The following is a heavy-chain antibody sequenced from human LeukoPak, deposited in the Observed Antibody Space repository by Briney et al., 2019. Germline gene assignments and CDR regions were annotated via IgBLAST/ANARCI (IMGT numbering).Heavy chain of an antibody. CDR1: GFTFSSYW. CDR3: ARAPITIFGVVIPSHFDY. Sequence: PGGSLRLSCAASGFTFSSYWMSWVRQAPGKGLEWVANIKQDGSEKYYVESVKGRFTISRDNAKNSLYLQMDSLRVEDTAVYYCARAPITIFGVVIPSHFDYWGQGTLVTVSS. J-gene: IGHJ4*02. V-gene: IGHV3-7*01. CDR2: IKQDGSEK. D-gene: IGHD3-3*01.